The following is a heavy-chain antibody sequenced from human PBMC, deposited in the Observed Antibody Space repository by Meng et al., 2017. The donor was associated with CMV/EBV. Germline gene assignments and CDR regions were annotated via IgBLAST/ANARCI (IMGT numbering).Heavy chain of an antibody. J-gene: IGHJ5*02. CDR2: IIPIFGTA. V-gene: IGHV1-69*05. Sequence: SVKVSCKASGGTFSSYAISWVRQAPGQGLEWMGGIIPIFGTANYAQKFQGRVTITTDESTSTAYMELSSLRSEATAVYYCARERVVVPAASYGRWFDPWGQGTLVTVSS. CDR1: GGTFSSYA. D-gene: IGHD2-2*01. CDR3: ARERVVVPAASYGRWFDP.